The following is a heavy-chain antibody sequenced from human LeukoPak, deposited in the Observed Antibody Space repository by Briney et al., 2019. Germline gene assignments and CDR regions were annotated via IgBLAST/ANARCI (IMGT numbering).Heavy chain of an antibody. CDR2: ISSSSSTI. J-gene: IGHJ4*02. CDR3: AKEGYSSTWNANFDY. CDR1: GFTFSSYS. Sequence: GGSLRLSCAASGFTFSSYSMNWVRQAPGKGLEWVSYISSSSSTIYYADSVKGRFTISRDNAKNSLYLQMNSLRVEDTAVYYCAKEGYSSTWNANFDYWGQGTLVIVSS. V-gene: IGHV3-48*01. D-gene: IGHD6-13*01.